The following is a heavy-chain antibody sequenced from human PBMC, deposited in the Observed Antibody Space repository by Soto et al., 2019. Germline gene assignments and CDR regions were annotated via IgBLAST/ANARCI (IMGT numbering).Heavy chain of an antibody. J-gene: IGHJ5*01. CDR1: GYTFPKYD. D-gene: IGHD2-2*02. V-gene: IGHV1-8*01. CDR2: MNPTSGNT. CDR3: ARSDGHTFNWLDS. Sequence: QVQLVQSGAEVKTPGASGKVSCQASGYTFPKYDMNWVRQAPGQGLEWMGWMNPTSGNTGYAQKFQGRLTMTWDTAIGIAHMELSSLRNEDTAVYYCARSDGHTFNWLDSWGQGTLVTVSA.